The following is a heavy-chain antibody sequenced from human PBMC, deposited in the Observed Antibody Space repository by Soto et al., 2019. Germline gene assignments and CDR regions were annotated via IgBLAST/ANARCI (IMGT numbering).Heavy chain of an antibody. J-gene: IGHJ6*03. CDR1: GFTFSSYS. D-gene: IGHD2-15*01. CDR2: ISSSSSYI. V-gene: IGHV3-21*01. Sequence: EVQLVESGGGLVKPGGSLRLSCAASGFTFSSYSMNWVRQAPGKGLEWASSISSSSSYIYYADSVKGRFTISRDNAKNSLYLQMNSLRAEDTAVYYCARRYCSGGSCYLQNYYYYYYMDVWGKGTTVTVSS. CDR3: ARRYCSGGSCYLQNYYYYYYMDV.